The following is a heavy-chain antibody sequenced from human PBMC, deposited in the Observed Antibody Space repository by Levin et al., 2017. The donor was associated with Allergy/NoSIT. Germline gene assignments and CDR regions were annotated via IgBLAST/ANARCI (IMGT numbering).Heavy chain of an antibody. CDR2: ISWNSDTI. CDR1: GFRFDDYA. J-gene: IGHJ4*02. D-gene: IGHD6-19*01. CDR3: AKGMYSSGSSRVDY. V-gene: IGHV3-9*01. Sequence: PGGSLRLSCAASGFRFDDYAMHWVRQAPGKGLEWVSSISWNSDTIGYADSVKGRFTISRDNAKNSLYLQMNSLRPEDTAFYYCAKGMYSSGSSRVDYWGQGTLVTVSS.